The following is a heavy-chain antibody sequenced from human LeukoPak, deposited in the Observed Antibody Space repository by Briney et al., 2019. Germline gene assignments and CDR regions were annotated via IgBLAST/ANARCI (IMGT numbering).Heavy chain of an antibody. V-gene: IGHV1-69*04. J-gene: IGHJ4*02. CDR1: GGIFNSYA. CDR3: ARDLPPYYFDY. CDR2: IIPILGIA. Sequence: SVTVSCKASGGIFNSYAISWVRQAPGQGLEWMGRIIPILGIANYAQKFQGRVTITADKSTSTAYMDLSSLRSEDTAVYYCARDLPPYYFDYWGQGTLVTVSS.